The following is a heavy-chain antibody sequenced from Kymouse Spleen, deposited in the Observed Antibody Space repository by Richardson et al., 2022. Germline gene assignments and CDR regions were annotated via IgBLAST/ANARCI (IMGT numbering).Heavy chain of an antibody. CDR3: TPYYYGSGSYEGMDV. V-gene: IGHV3-73*02. J-gene: IGHJ6*02. CDR1: GFTFSGSA. D-gene: IGHD3-10*01. CDR2: IRSKANSYAT. Sequence: EVQLVESGGGLVQPGGSLKLSCAASGFTFSGSAMHWVRQASGKGLEWVGRIRSKANSYATAYAASVKGRFTISRDDSKNTAYLQMNSLKTEDTAVYYCTPYYYGSGSYEGMDVWGQGTTVTVSS.